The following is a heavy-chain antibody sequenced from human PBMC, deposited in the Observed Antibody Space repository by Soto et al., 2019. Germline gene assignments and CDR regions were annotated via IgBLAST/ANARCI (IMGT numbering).Heavy chain of an antibody. CDR2: INSGNGDT. D-gene: IGHD3-10*01. Sequence: SVKVSCKASGYTFTTYTLHWLRQAPGQRLEWMGWINSGNGDTKYSQTFQGRVTITSDTSASTAYMELSSLRSEDTAVYYCTRDPGRSWFDPWGQGTLVTVSS. CDR1: GYTFTTYT. V-gene: IGHV1-3*01. J-gene: IGHJ5*02. CDR3: TRDPGRSWFDP.